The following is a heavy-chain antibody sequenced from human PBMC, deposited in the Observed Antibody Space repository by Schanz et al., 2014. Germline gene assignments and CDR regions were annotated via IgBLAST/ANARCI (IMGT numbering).Heavy chain of an antibody. CDR1: GFAFNNYG. V-gene: IGHV3-33*06. Sequence: QVQLAESGGGGVQPGRPLRLSCAASGFAFNNYGMHWVRQAPGKGLEWVAIIWYDGNNKKYADSVKGRFTISRDNFKNTLFLQMNSLRAEDTAAYYCAKDVRPVANTVHFYYMDVWGQGTTVTVSS. CDR3: AKDVRPVANTVHFYYMDV. D-gene: IGHD6-19*01. CDR2: IWYDGNNK. J-gene: IGHJ6*02.